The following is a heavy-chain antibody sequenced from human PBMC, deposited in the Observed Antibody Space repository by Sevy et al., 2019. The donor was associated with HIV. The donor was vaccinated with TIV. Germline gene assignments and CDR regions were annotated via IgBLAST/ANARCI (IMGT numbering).Heavy chain of an antibody. CDR2: IYNIGST. CDR1: GGSISSYY. Sequence: TLSLTCTVSGGSISSYYWSWIRQPPGKGLEWIGYIYNIGSTNYKPSLESRVTISVDTSKNQFSLILSSVTAADTAVYYCARAGGAKDYGMDVWGQGTTVTVSS. V-gene: IGHV4-59*01. D-gene: IGHD3-10*01. CDR3: ARAGGAKDYGMDV. J-gene: IGHJ6*02.